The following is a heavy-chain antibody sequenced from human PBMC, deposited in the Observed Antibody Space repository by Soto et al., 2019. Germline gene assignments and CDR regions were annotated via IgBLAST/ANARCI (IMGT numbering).Heavy chain of an antibody. J-gene: IGHJ3*02. CDR3: AHRLTATAFDI. Sequence: QITLKESGPTLVKPTQTLTLTCTFSGFSLSTSGVAVGWIRQPPGKALEWLALIYWDDDKRYSPSMKGRLTITRDTSKNQVVLIMTNMAPEDTATYYCAHRLTATAFDIWGQGTMVTVSS. CDR2: IYWDDDK. CDR1: GFSLSTSGVA. D-gene: IGHD2-21*02. V-gene: IGHV2-5*02.